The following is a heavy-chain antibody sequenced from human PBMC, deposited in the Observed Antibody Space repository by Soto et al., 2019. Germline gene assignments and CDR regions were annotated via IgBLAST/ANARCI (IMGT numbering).Heavy chain of an antibody. D-gene: IGHD6-6*01. J-gene: IGHJ4*02. CDR2: IRSRDSDYAT. CDR3: TTYGNSSKGFYY. CDR1: GFTFSGSV. Sequence: EVQLVESGGGLVHPGGSLKLSCAVSGFTFSGSVMHWVRQAPGKGLEWLGRIRSRDSDYATSYAESVKGRVTISRDDSKNTAYLQVTSLKIEDTALYYCTTYGNSSKGFYYWGQGTLVTVSS. V-gene: IGHV3-73*01.